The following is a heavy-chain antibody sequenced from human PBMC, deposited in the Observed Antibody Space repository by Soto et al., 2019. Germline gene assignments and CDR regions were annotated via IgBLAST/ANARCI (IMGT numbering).Heavy chain of an antibody. Sequence: QVQLVQSGAEVKKPGASVKVSCKASGYTFTSYYMHWVRQAPGQGLEWMGIINPSGGSTSYAQKCQGRVTMTRDTSTSTVYMELSSLRSEDTAVYYCARDLGGVRGSYCSSTSCYALGYWGQGTLVTVSS. CDR2: INPSGGST. CDR1: GYTFTSYY. J-gene: IGHJ4*02. D-gene: IGHD2-2*01. V-gene: IGHV1-46*03. CDR3: ARDLGGVRGSYCSSTSCYALGY.